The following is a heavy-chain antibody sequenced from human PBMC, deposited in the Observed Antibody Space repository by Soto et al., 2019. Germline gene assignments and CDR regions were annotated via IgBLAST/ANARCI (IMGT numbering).Heavy chain of an antibody. Sequence: SQTLSLTCAISGDSVSSNSAAWNWIRQSPSRGLEWLGRTYYRSKWYNDYAVSVKSRITINPDTSKNQFSLQLNSVTPEDTAVYYCARDIYKSSSWFDAFDIWGQGTMVTVSS. V-gene: IGHV6-1*01. CDR3: ARDIYKSSSWFDAFDI. CDR2: TYYRSKWYN. J-gene: IGHJ3*02. D-gene: IGHD6-13*01. CDR1: GDSVSSNSAA.